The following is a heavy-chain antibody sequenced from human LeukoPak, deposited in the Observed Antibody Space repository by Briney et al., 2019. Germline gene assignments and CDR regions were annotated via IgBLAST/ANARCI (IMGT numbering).Heavy chain of an antibody. D-gene: IGHD4-17*01. J-gene: IGHJ4*02. CDR2: INHSGST. V-gene: IGHV4-34*01. Sequence: SETPSLTCAVYGGSFSGYYWSWIRQPPGKGLEWIGEINHSGSTNYNPSLKSRVTISVDTSKNQFSLKLSSVTAADTAVYYCARGRLTVTRFDYWGQGTLVTVSS. CDR1: GGSFSGYY. CDR3: ARGRLTVTRFDY.